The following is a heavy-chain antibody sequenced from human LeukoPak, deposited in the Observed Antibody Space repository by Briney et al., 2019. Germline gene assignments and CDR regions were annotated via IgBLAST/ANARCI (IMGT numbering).Heavy chain of an antibody. Sequence: ASVKVSCKASGYTFTSYGISWVRQAPGQGLEWMGWISAYNGNTNYAQKLQGRVTMTTDTSTSTAYMELRSLRSDDTAVYYCARDPCSSTSCYSYYYGIDVWGQGTTVTVSS. V-gene: IGHV1-18*01. CDR2: ISAYNGNT. J-gene: IGHJ6*02. D-gene: IGHD2-2*02. CDR1: GYTFTSYG. CDR3: ARDPCSSTSCYSYYYGIDV.